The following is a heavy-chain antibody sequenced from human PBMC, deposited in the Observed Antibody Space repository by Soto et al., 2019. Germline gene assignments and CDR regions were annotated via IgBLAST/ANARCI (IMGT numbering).Heavy chain of an antibody. D-gene: IGHD6-25*01. Sequence: RGESPKITCEGSGCSFTSYCSGWVGQLPPEGLVGMGRVYPGGSGTRYSPSLEGQVTISADKSISPAHLQWSSLTASDTAMYYCARHSPTGIAAARHGMDVWGQGTTVTVSS. CDR3: ARHSPTGIAAARHGMDV. J-gene: IGHJ6*02. CDR2: VYPGGSGT. CDR1: GCSFTSYC. V-gene: IGHV5-51*01.